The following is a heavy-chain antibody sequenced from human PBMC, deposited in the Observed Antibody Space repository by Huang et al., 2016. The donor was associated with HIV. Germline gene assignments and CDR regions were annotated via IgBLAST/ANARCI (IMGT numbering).Heavy chain of an antibody. CDR1: GGTVSSFS. V-gene: IGHV1-69*13. D-gene: IGHD5-18*01. J-gene: IGHJ4*02. Sequence: QVQLVQSGAEMKKSGSSVKVCCKASGGTVSSFSFTWGRQAPGHGLEWMGVINPLHDTTDLAQKFRGRVTLTADESTNTAFMELSGLTSQDTAVYYCARGVGNSNRGFDIWGQGTLVTVS. CDR2: INPLHDTT. CDR3: ARGVGNSNRGFDI.